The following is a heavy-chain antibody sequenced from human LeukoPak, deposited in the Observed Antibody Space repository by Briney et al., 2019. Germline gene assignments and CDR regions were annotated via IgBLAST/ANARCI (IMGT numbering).Heavy chain of an antibody. J-gene: IGHJ4*02. CDR2: ISYDGSNK. D-gene: IGHD3-16*01. CDR1: GFTFSSNW. Sequence: GGSLRLSCAASGFTFSSNWMHWVRQAPGKGLEWVAVISYDGSNKYYADSVKGRFIISRDNSKNTLYLQMNSLRAEDTAVYYCARETGGGNFDYWGQGTLVTVSS. V-gene: IGHV3-30*19. CDR3: ARETGGGNFDY.